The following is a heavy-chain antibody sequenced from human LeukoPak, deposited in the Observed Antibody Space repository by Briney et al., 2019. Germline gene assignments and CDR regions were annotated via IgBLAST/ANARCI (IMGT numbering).Heavy chain of an antibody. D-gene: IGHD3-3*01. Sequence: GGSLRLSCTASGFTFRDYAMSWVRQAPGKGLEWVGFIRSKAYGGTTEYAASVKGRFTISRDDSKSIAYLQMNSLKTEDTAVYYCTRENYDFWSGHDYWGQGTLVTVSS. J-gene: IGHJ4*02. CDR2: IRSKAYGGTT. CDR3: TRENYDFWSGHDY. CDR1: GFTFRDYA. V-gene: IGHV3-49*04.